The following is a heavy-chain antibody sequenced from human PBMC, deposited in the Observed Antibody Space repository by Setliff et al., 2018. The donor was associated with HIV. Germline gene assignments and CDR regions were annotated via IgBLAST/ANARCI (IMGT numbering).Heavy chain of an antibody. CDR2: INVGNGNT. D-gene: IGHD6-19*01. Sequence: ASVKGSCKASGYTFLNYGISWVRQTPGRGLEWMAWINVGNGNTKTARKFQGRVALTTDTSTSTAHMELRNLRSDDTAVYYCARDSGMAVVGTWRRLDPWGQGTLVTVS. CDR3: ARDSGMAVVGTWRRLDP. CDR1: GYTFLNYG. J-gene: IGHJ5*02. V-gene: IGHV1-18*01.